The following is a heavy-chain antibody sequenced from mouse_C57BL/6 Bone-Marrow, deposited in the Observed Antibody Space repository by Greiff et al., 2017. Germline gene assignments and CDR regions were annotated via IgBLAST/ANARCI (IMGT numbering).Heavy chain of an antibody. D-gene: IGHD1-1*01. Sequence: QVHVKQSGAELARPGASVKLSCKASGYTFTSYGISWVKQRTGQGLEWIGEIYPRSGNTYYNEKFKGKATLTADKSSSTAYMELRSLTSEDSAVYFCAGLGSRGFAYWGQGTLVTVSA. V-gene: IGHV1-81*01. CDR3: AGLGSRGFAY. J-gene: IGHJ3*01. CDR1: GYTFTSYG. CDR2: IYPRSGNT.